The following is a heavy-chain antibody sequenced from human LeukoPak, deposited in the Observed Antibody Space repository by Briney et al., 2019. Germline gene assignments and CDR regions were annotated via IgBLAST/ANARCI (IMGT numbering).Heavy chain of an antibody. CDR3: ARSSSWYFDY. Sequence: GASVKVSCKASGYTFTSYYMHWVRQAPGQGLEWMGGIIPIFGTANYAQKFQGRVTITADESTSTAYMELSSLRSEDTAVYYCARSSSWYFDYWGQGTLVTVSS. J-gene: IGHJ4*02. V-gene: IGHV1-69*13. CDR2: IIPIFGTA. D-gene: IGHD6-13*01. CDR1: GYTFTSYY.